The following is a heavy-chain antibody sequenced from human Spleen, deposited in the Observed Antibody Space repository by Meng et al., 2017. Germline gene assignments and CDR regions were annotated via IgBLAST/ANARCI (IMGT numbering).Heavy chain of an antibody. Sequence: GESLKISCAASGFIFNAYGMHWVRQAPGKGLEWVGVIWYDGSNKYYADSVKGRFTISRDNSKNMLYLQMNSLRAEDTAVYYCARDLGGIFAYWGQG. CDR2: IWYDGSNK. V-gene: IGHV3-33*01. CDR1: GFIFNAYG. CDR3: ARDLGGIFAY. J-gene: IGHJ4*02. D-gene: IGHD6-13*01.